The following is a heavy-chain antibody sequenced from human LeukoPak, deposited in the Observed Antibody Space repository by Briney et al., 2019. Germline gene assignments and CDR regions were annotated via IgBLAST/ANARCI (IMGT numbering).Heavy chain of an antibody. J-gene: IGHJ6*02. CDR3: ARDEYSSSWRTDYYYYGMNV. CDR2: IIPIFGTA. Sequence: SVKVSCKASGGTFSSYAISWVRQAPGQGLEWMGGIIPIFGTANYAQKFQGRVTITADESTSTAYMELSSLRSEDTAVYYCARDEYSSSWRTDYYYYGMNVWGQGTTVTLPS. V-gene: IGHV1-69*01. D-gene: IGHD6-13*01. CDR1: GGTFSSYA.